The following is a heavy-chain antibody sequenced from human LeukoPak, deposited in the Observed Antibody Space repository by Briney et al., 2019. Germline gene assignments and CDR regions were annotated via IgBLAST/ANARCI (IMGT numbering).Heavy chain of an antibody. J-gene: IGHJ4*02. CDR1: GFTFSSYS. CDR3: ARDVATLPFDY. CDR2: ISSSSSTI. Sequence: PGGSLRLSCAASGFTFSSYSMNWVRQAPGKGLEWASYISSSSSTIYYADSVKGRFTISRDNAKNSLYLQMNSLRAEDTAVYYCARDVATLPFDYWGQGTLVTVSS. D-gene: IGHD5-12*01. V-gene: IGHV3-48*01.